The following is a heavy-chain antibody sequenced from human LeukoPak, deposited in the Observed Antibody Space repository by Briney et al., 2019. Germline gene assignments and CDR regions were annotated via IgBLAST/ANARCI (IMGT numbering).Heavy chain of an antibody. J-gene: IGHJ4*02. D-gene: IGHD3-16*02. V-gene: IGHV3-23*01. Sequence: GGSLRLSCAASRFTFSSCAMSWVRQAPGKGLEWVSAISGSGGSTYYADSVKGRFTISRDNSKNTLYLQMNSLRAEDTAVYYCAKEPMITFGGVIYYWGQGTLVTVSS. CDR1: RFTFSSCA. CDR2: ISGSGGST. CDR3: AKEPMITFGGVIYY.